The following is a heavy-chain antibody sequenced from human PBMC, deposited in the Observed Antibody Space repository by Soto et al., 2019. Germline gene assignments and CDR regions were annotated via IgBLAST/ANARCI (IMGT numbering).Heavy chain of an antibody. Sequence: QVHLVQSGAEVKKPGSSVKVSCKASGGTFISYVISWLRQAPGQGLEWMGGVIPVLGQAYYAQNFQGRVTITADESTRTAYMELSSLRSEDTAVYFCARVGGVGAPPGSDFWGQGTLVTVSS. J-gene: IGHJ4*02. CDR1: GGTFISYV. CDR2: VIPVLGQA. D-gene: IGHD1-26*01. CDR3: ARVGGVGAPPGSDF. V-gene: IGHV1-69*01.